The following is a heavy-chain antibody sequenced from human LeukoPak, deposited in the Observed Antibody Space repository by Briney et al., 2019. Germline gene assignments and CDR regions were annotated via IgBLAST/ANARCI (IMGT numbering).Heavy chain of an antibody. V-gene: IGHV3-53*01. Sequence: GGSLRLSCAASGFTVSSNYMSWVRQAPGKGLEWVARLVYDERSDYADSVKGRFSISRDNSKNTLFLDMSNLRVDDTAVYYCARDLSAAYDFWGQGVLVTVSS. CDR2: LVYDERS. CDR1: GFTVSSNY. CDR3: ARDLSAAYDF. D-gene: IGHD2-21*01. J-gene: IGHJ4*02.